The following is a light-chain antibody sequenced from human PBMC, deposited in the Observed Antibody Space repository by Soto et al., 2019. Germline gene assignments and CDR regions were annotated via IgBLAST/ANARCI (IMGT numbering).Light chain of an antibody. V-gene: IGLV2-14*01. CDR2: EVS. CDR1: SRDVGSYNS. Sequence: QSVLTQPASVSGSPGQSITISCTGTSRDVGSYNSVSWYQQHPGKGPRLMVYEVSNRPSGVSHRFSGSKSGNTASLTISGLQAEDEAEYYCSSSTRSSIPHVFVRGTKLTVL. CDR3: SSSTRSSIPHV. J-gene: IGLJ1*01.